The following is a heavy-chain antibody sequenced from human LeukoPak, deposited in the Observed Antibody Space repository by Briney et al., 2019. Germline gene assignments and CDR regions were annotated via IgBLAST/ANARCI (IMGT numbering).Heavy chain of an antibody. CDR1: GFTFISYD. J-gene: IGHJ4*02. D-gene: IGHD2-21*02. CDR3: SRGRLFGDY. CDR2: IRCSAGTI. Sequence: GGSLRLSCAASGFTFISYDMNWVRHARGKGLEGVSYIRCSAGTIYYADAVKGRFTISRDNAKNSLSRQMNSLRAEDTAVYYCSRGRLFGDYWGQGALVTVSS. V-gene: IGHV3-48*03.